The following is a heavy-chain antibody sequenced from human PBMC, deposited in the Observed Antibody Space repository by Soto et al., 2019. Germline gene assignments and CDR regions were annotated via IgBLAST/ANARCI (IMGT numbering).Heavy chain of an antibody. D-gene: IGHD6-25*01. CDR1: GGTFSSYT. CDR3: AREPTHQYSSGRPTVDD. J-gene: IGHJ4*02. CDR2: IIPILGIA. Sequence: ASVKVSCKASGGTFSSYTISWVRQAPGQGLEWMGRIIPILGIANYAQKFQGRVTITADKSTSTAYMELSSLRSEDTAVYYCAREPTHQYSSGRPTVDDWGQGTLVPVSS. V-gene: IGHV1-69*04.